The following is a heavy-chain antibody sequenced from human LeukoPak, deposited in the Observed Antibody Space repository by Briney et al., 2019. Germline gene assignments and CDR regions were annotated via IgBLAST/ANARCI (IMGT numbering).Heavy chain of an antibody. CDR3: AGSDFWSGYYRPYYFDF. J-gene: IGHJ4*02. CDR1: GFTFSSYS. V-gene: IGHV3-21*01. CDR2: ISSSSSYI. D-gene: IGHD3-3*01. Sequence: GGSLRLSCAASGFTFSSYSMNWVRQAPGKGLEWVSSISSSSSYIYYADSVKGRFTISRDNAKNSLYLQMNSLGVEDTAVYYCAGSDFWSGYYRPYYFDFWGQGTLVTVSS.